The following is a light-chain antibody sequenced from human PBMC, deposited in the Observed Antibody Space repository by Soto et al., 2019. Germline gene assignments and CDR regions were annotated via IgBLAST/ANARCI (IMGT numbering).Light chain of an antibody. CDR2: RTS. Sequence: ENVLTQSPGTLSLSPGERATLSCRASQSVNSNYFAWYQQKRGQAPRLLIYRTSSRATGVSDRFSGGGSGTDFTLTISRLEPEDFVMYYCQQYEASPWTFGQGTKVDIK. CDR1: QSVNSNY. CDR3: QQYEASPWT. V-gene: IGKV3-20*01. J-gene: IGKJ1*01.